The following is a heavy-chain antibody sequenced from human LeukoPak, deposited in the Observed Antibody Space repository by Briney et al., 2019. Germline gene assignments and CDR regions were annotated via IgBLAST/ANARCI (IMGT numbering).Heavy chain of an antibody. Sequence: PGGSLRLSCEASGLTFSSYWMSWVRQAPGKGLEWVANIKQDGSEKYYVDSVKGRFTISRDNAKNSLYLQMNSLRAEDTAVYYCARDRGMATIYYYYGMDVWGQGTTVTVSS. CDR1: GLTFSSYW. J-gene: IGHJ6*02. CDR2: IKQDGSEK. D-gene: IGHD5-24*01. V-gene: IGHV3-7*01. CDR3: ARDRGMATIYYYYGMDV.